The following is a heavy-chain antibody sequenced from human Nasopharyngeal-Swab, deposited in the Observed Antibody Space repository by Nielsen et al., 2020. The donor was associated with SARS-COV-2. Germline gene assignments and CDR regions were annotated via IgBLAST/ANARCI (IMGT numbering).Heavy chain of an antibody. Sequence: ASVKVSCKASGYTFTSYGISWGRQAPGQGLEWMGWISAYNGNTNYAQKLQGRVTMTTDTSTSTAYMELRSLRSDDTAVYYCARDRTGVIISYYYYYGMDVWGQGTTVTVSS. CDR3: ARDRTGVIISYYYYYGMDV. J-gene: IGHJ6*02. D-gene: IGHD3-10*01. CDR2: ISAYNGNT. CDR1: GYTFTSYG. V-gene: IGHV1-18*01.